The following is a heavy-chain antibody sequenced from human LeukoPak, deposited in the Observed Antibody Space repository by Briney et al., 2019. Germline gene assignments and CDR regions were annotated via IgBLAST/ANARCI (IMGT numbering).Heavy chain of an antibody. CDR2: IRNKADSYIR. D-gene: IGHD3-22*01. CDR3: ARLSSGYYDSSGY. V-gene: IGHV3-72*01. Sequence: PGGSLRLSCAASGFTFSDHYMDWVRQAPGKGLEWVGRIRNKADSYIREYAASVKGRFIISRDDSKNSLYLQMNSLKTEDTAVYFCARLSSGYYDSSGYWGQGTLVTVSS. J-gene: IGHJ4*02. CDR1: GFTFSDHY.